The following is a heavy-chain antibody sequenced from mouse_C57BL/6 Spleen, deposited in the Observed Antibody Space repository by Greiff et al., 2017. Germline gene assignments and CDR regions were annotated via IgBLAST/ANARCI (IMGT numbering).Heavy chain of an antibody. CDR2: LYPGSGSI. J-gene: IGHJ4*01. D-gene: IGHD1-1*01. CDR3: ARHGGDYYGSSPYAMDY. V-gene: IGHV1-62-2*01. CDR1: GYTFTEYT. Sequence: QVQLQQSGAELVKPGASVKLSCKASGYTFTEYTIHWVKQRSGQGLEWIGWLYPGSGSIKYNEKFKDKATLTADKSSSTVYMELSRLTSEDSAVYFCARHGGDYYGSSPYAMDYWGQGTSVTVSS.